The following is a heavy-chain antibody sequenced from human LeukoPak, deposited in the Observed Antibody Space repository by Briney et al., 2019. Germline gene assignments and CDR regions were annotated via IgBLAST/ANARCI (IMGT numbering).Heavy chain of an antibody. J-gene: IGHJ4*02. CDR3: AREGGSYHPFHY. V-gene: IGHV4-61*02. D-gene: IGHD1-26*01. Sequence: SQTLSLTCTVSGGSISSGSYYWSWIRQPAGKGLEWIGRIYTSGSTNYNPSLKSRVTISVDTSKNQFSLKLSSVTAADTAVYYCAREGGSYHPFHYWGQGTLVTVSS. CDR2: IYTSGST. CDR1: GGSISSGSYY.